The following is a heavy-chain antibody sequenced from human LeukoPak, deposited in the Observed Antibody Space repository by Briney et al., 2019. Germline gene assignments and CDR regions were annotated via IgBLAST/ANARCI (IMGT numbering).Heavy chain of an antibody. D-gene: IGHD3-10*01. CDR2: INPNSGGT. CDR3: ARDLITMVRGAGRGSSI. Sequence: ASVKVSCKASGCTFTSYGISWVRQAPGQGLEWMGWINPNSGGTNYAQKFQGRVTMTRDTSISTAYMELSRLRSDDTAVYYCARDLITMVRGAGRGSSIWGQGTLVTVSS. V-gene: IGHV1-2*02. J-gene: IGHJ4*02. CDR1: GCTFTSYG.